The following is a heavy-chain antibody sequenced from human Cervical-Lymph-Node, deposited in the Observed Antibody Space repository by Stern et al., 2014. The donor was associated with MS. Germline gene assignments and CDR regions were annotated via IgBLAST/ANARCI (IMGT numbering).Heavy chain of an antibody. J-gene: IGHJ4*02. D-gene: IGHD6-13*01. V-gene: IGHV4-39*01. CDR3: ARQYSSSTACFDF. CDR1: GDSISSNNYF. CDR2: IYYSGRIYFGENT. Sequence: QLQLQESGPGLVKPSETLSLTCSVSGDSISSNNYFWGWIRQPPGKGLEWIGSIYYSGRIYFGENTYYNPSLKSRVTISMGTSRNHSPLRVGFVTAADTAVYYCARQYSSSTACFDFWGQGTLVTVCS.